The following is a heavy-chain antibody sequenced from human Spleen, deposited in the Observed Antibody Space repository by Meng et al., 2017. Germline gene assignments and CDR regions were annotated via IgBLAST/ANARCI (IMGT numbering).Heavy chain of an antibody. CDR3: ASDAAVAGRGLDY. J-gene: IGHJ4*02. Sequence: SETLSLTCSVSGVAINDASSFWSWIRQPPGKGLEWIGYVYYSGTVYYNPSNYNPSLRSRVTISVDRSKNQFSLEMRSVTAADTAVYYCASDAAVAGRGLDYWGQGTLVTVSS. CDR2: VYYSGTVYYNPS. CDR1: GVAINDASSF. D-gene: IGHD6-19*01. V-gene: IGHV4-61*01.